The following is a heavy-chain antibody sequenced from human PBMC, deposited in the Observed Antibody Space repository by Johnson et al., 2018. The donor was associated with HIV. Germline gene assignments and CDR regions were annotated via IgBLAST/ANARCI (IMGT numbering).Heavy chain of an antibody. J-gene: IGHJ3*02. V-gene: IGHV3-33*06. D-gene: IGHD1-26*01. CDR1: GFTFRTSG. Sequence: QVQLVESGGGVVQPGRSLRLSCVASGFTFRTSGMHWVRQAPGQGLAWVAVIWYDGSNKYYADSVKGRFTISRDNSKNTLYLQMNSLGAEDTAVYYCAKWSIVGATFSDAFDIWGQGTMVTVSS. CDR3: AKWSIVGATFSDAFDI. CDR2: IWYDGSNK.